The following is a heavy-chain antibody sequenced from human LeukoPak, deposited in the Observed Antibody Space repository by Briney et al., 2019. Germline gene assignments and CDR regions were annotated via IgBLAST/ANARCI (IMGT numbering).Heavy chain of an antibody. J-gene: IGHJ4*02. CDR2: ISSSSSTI. V-gene: IGHV3-48*01. CDR1: GFTFSSYS. D-gene: IGHD2-15*01. CDR3: VRDNPKCCGVVPANIDDF. Sequence: GGSLRLSCAASGFTFSSYSMNWVRQAPGKGLEWVSYISSSSSTIYYADSVRGRFTASRDNAKNSLYLQMHSLRAEDTAVYYCVRDNPKCCGVVPANIDDFWGQGTLVTVSS.